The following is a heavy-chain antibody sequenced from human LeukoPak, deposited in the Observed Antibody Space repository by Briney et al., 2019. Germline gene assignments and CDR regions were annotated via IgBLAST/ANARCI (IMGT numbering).Heavy chain of an antibody. CDR2: ISSSSSTI. CDR3: ARDSYSKNDY. J-gene: IGHJ4*02. V-gene: IGHV3-48*01. D-gene: IGHD4-11*01. Sequence: PGGSLRLSCSASGFTFSTYSMTWVRQAPGKGLEWLSYISSSSSTIYYGSSVKGRFTVSRDNAKNLLYLQMNSLRAEDTAVYFCARDSYSKNDYWGQGTLVTVSS. CDR1: GFTFSTYS.